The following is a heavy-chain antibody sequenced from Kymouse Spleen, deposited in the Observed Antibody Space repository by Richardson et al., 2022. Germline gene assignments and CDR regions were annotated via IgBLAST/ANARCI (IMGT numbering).Heavy chain of an antibody. CDR2: IYYSGST. CDR3: AVTGHYYYYYGMDV. CDR1: GGSISSSSYY. V-gene: IGHV4-39*01. D-gene: IGHD7-27*02. J-gene: IGHJ6*02. Sequence: QLQLQESGPGLVKPSETLSLTCTVSGGSISSSSYYWGWIRQPPGKGLEWIGSIYYSGSTYYNPSLKSRVTISVDTSKNQFSLKLSSVTAADTAVYYCAVTGHYYYYYGMDVWGQGTTVTVSS.